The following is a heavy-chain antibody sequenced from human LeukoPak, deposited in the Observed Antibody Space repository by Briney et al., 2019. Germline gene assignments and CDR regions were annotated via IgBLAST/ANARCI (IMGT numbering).Heavy chain of an antibody. CDR3: AKPSGSGVDY. V-gene: IGHV3-30*02. CDR2: IRSDGYHT. Sequence: GGSLRLSCAGSGFPFSSHGMNWVRQAPGKGLEWVAFIRSDGYHTYYADSVKGRFTITRDNSKNTLYLQMNSLRLEDMALYYCAKPSGSGVDYWGRGTRVTVSS. D-gene: IGHD1-26*01. J-gene: IGHJ4*02. CDR1: GFPFSSHG.